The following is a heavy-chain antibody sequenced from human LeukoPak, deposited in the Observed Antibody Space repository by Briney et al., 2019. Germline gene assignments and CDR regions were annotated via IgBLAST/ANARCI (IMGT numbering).Heavy chain of an antibody. V-gene: IGHV3-30-3*01. CDR2: ISYDGSYP. J-gene: IGHJ6*02. CDR1: GITSGQYK. D-gene: IGHD3-3*01. CDR3: ARKGGSRFLGRYKYYGLDV. Sequence: PGSSLRLACEASGITSGQYKIHWVRQAPGKGPEWLSLISYDGSYPNYADIVKGRFTISRDNSKNTLYLQMNSLRVEDTAVYYCARKGGSRFLGRYKYYGLDVWGQGTTVTVS.